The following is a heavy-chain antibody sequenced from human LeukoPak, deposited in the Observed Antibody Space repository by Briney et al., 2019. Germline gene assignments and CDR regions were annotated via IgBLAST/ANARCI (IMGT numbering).Heavy chain of an antibody. D-gene: IGHD3/OR15-3a*01. Sequence: GGSLRLSCAASGFTFSNAWMSWVRQAPGRGLEWVSSIGDSGVPTYYADSVKGRFTISRDNSQNTLYLQMNSLRADDTAVYYCAKVATWTYFDSWGQGTLVTVSS. CDR1: GFTFSNAW. V-gene: IGHV3-23*01. CDR2: IGDSGVPT. J-gene: IGHJ4*02. CDR3: AKVATWTYFDS.